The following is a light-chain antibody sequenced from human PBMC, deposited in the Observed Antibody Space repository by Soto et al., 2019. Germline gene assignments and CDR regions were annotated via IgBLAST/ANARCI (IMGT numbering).Light chain of an antibody. CDR2: DVS. CDR1: SSDVGAYKY. J-gene: IGLJ1*01. Sequence: QSVLTQPASVSGSPGQSITISCTGTSSDVGAYKYVSWYQQHPGKAPKLMIYDVSNRPSGVSNRFSGSKSGNTASLSISGLQAEDEAEYYCISYTSNSTYVFGTGTKVTVL. V-gene: IGLV2-14*01. CDR3: ISYTSNSTYV.